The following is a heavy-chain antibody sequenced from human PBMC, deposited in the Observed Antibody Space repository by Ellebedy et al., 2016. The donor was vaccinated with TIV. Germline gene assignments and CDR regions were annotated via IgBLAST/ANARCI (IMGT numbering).Heavy chain of an antibody. D-gene: IGHD6-13*01. CDR2: IWYDGSNK. J-gene: IGHJ4*02. Sequence: PGGSLRLSCAASGFTFSSYCMHWVRQAPGKGLEWVAVIWYDGSNKYYADSVKGRFTTSRDNAGNSLYLQMNSLRAEDTAVYYCARLGVIAAAGASDSWGQGTLVIVSS. V-gene: IGHV3-33*08. CDR1: GFTFSSYC. CDR3: ARLGVIAAAGASDS.